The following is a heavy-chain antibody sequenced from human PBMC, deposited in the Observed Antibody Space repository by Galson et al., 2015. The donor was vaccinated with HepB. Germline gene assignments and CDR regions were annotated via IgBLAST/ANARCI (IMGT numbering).Heavy chain of an antibody. D-gene: IGHD3-10*01. CDR1: GYSFTSDW. V-gene: IGHV5-51*01. CDR2: LSPGNSDA. Sequence: SGGEAHKPGESLPISFLGSGYSFTSDWVGWGRQMPEKGLEWMATLSPGNSDARYSPSIQSQVTISTDKPISTAFLQWSSLKASDTAIYYGASRVLLDDAFDIWGQGTMVTVSS. CDR3: ASRVLLDDAFDI. J-gene: IGHJ3*02.